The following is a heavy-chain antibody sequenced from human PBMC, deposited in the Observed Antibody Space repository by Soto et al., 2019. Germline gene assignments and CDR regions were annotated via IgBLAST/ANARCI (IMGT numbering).Heavy chain of an antibody. V-gene: IGHV3-64D*06. CDR2: ISINGGST. J-gene: IGHJ4*02. Sequence: GGALRLSYSASGVTFSIYAMHWVRQAPGKGLEYVSSISINGGSTHYADSVKGRFTISRDNSKNTQYLQMSSLRADDTALYYCVKGEYYYDSSGYYPFDYWGQGTLVTVSS. CDR1: GVTFSIYA. CDR3: VKGEYYYDSSGYYPFDY. D-gene: IGHD3-22*01.